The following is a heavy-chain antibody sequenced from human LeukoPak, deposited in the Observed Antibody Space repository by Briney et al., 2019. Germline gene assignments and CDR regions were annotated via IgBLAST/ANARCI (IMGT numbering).Heavy chain of an antibody. J-gene: IGHJ4*02. CDR3: ARGPGYDYVWGSYRSYFDY. CDR2: INHSGST. V-gene: IGHV4-34*01. CDR1: GGSFSGYY. Sequence: SGTLSLTCAVYGGSFSGYYWSGIRQPPGKGLEWIGEINHSGSTNYNPSLKSRVTISVDTSKNQFSLKLSSVTAADTAVYYCARGPGYDYVWGSYRSYFDYWGQGTLVTVSS. D-gene: IGHD3-16*02.